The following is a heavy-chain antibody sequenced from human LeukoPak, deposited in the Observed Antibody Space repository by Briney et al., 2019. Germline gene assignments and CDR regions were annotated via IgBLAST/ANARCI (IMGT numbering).Heavy chain of an antibody. D-gene: IGHD3-16*01. V-gene: IGHV4-59*08. CDR3: ARYDSRGSASTRFDY. J-gene: IGHJ4*02. CDR1: GGSISSYY. Sequence: SETLSLTCTVSGGSISSYYWNWIRQPPGKGLEWIGYIYYSGSTNYNPSLKSRVTISVDTSKNQFSLKLSSVTAADTAVYYCARYDSRGSASTRFDYWGPGILVTVSS. CDR2: IYYSGST.